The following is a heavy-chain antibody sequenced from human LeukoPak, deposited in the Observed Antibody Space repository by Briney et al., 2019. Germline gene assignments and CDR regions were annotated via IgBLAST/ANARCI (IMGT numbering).Heavy chain of an antibody. J-gene: IGHJ4*02. CDR2: INHSGST. Sequence: PSETPSLTCAVYGGSFSGYYWSWIRQPPGKGLEWIGEINHSGSTNYNPSLKSRVTISVDKSKNQFSLKLSSVTAADTAVYYCARALGATLDYWGQGTLVTVSS. CDR3: ARALGATLDY. D-gene: IGHD2-15*01. V-gene: IGHV4-34*01. CDR1: GGSFSGYY.